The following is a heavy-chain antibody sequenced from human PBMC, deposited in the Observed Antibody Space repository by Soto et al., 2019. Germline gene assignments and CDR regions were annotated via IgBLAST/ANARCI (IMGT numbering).Heavy chain of an antibody. D-gene: IGHD1-1*01. CDR3: ARGRATYYYYGMDV. CDR1: GFTFSSYA. CDR2: ISYDGSNK. Sequence: QVQLVESGGGVVQPGRSLRLSCAASGFTFSSYAMHWVRQAPGKGLEWVAVISYDGSNKYYADSVKGRFTISRDNSKNPLYLQMNSLRAEDTAVYYCARGRATYYYYGMDVWGQGTTVTVSS. J-gene: IGHJ6*02. V-gene: IGHV3-30-3*01.